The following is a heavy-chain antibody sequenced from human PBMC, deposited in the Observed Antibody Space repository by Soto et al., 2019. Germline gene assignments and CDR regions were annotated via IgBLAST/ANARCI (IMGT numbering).Heavy chain of an antibody. Sequence: GGSLRLSCAASSFTFSNFAMTWDRQPPREGLQWGSSISGTDDYTYYADSVKGRFTISRHNARNTLFLHVNNLRGDESAMYYCAKSSRQKASAIQALFDPRGLGTLVTVAS. J-gene: IGHJ5*02. CDR3: AKSSRQKASAIQALFDP. V-gene: IGHV3-23*01. D-gene: IGHD6-19*01. CDR1: SFTFSNFA. CDR2: ISGTDDYT.